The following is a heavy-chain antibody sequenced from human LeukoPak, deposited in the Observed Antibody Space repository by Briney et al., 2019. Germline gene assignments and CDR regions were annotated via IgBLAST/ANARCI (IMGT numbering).Heavy chain of an antibody. CDR3: VRCTFVLRKRCSAFDV. J-gene: IGHJ3*01. D-gene: IGHD1-1*01. V-gene: IGHV3-48*03. CDR2: ISSSGSTI. CDR1: GFTFSSYE. Sequence: LGGSLRLSCAASGFTFSSYEMNWVRQAPGKGLEWVSYISSSGSTIYYADSVKGRFTISRDNAKNSLFLQMNSLRAEDTAVYYCVRCTFVLRKRCSAFDVWGQGTMVTVSA.